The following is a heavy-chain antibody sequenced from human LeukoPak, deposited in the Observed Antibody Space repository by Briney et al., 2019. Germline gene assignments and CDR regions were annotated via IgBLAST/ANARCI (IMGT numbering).Heavy chain of an antibody. CDR2: TNPNSGGT. J-gene: IGHJ4*02. CDR3: ASRYYDIDY. D-gene: IGHD3-22*01. CDR1: GYTFIGYH. Sequence: ASVKVSCKASGYTFIGYHMHWVRQAPGQGPEWMGRTNPNSGGTNYAQKFQGRVTMTRDTSISTAYMELSRLRSDDTAVYYCASRYYDIDYWGEGNLVTVSS. V-gene: IGHV1-2*06.